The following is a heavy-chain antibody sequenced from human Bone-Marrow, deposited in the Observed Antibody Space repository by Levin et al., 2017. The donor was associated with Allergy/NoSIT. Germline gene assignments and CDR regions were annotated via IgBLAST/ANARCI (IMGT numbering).Heavy chain of an antibody. CDR2: IWYDGSNK. J-gene: IGHJ4*02. CDR1: GFTFSSYG. Sequence: GGSLRLSCAASGFTFSSYGMHWVRQAPGKGLEWVAVIWYDGSNKYYADSVKGRFTISRDNSKNTLYLQMNSLRAEDTAVYYCAREGGIAVAGTGGYYFDYWGQGTLVTVSS. D-gene: IGHD6-19*01. CDR3: AREGGIAVAGTGGYYFDY. V-gene: IGHV3-33*01.